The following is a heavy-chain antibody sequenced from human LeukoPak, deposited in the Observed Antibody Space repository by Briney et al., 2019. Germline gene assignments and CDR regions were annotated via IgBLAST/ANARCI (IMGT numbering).Heavy chain of an antibody. Sequence: SETLSLTCTVSGGSIGSYYWSWIRQPAGKGLGWIGRIYSSGSTHYNPSLKSRVTISVDKSRNQFSLKLSSVTAADTAVYYCASDYGDWGQGTLVTVSS. V-gene: IGHV4-4*07. CDR2: IYSSGST. CDR3: ASDYGD. D-gene: IGHD4-17*01. J-gene: IGHJ4*02. CDR1: GGSIGSYY.